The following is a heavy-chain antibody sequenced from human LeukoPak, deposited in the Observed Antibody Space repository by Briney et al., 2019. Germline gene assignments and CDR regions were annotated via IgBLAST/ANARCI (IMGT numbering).Heavy chain of an antibody. CDR3: AKGRQGIQLWSNWFDP. CDR1: GFTFSSYG. Sequence: GGSLRLSCAASGFTFSSYGMHWVRQAPGKGLEWVAFIRYDGSNKYYADSVKGRFTISGDNSKNTLYLQMNSLRAEDTAVYYCAKGRQGIQLWSNWFDPWGQGTLVTVSS. V-gene: IGHV3-30*02. J-gene: IGHJ5*02. D-gene: IGHD5-18*01. CDR2: IRYDGSNK.